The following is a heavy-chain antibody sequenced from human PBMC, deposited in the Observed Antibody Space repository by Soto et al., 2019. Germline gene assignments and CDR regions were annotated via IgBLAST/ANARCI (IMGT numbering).Heavy chain of an antibody. D-gene: IGHD2-2*01. V-gene: IGHV1-69*06. CDR2: IIPIFGTT. J-gene: IGHJ4*02. CDR1: GGTFSSYA. Sequence: GASVKVSCKASGGTFSSYAISWVRQAPGQGLEWMGGIIPIFGTTNYARKFQGRVTITADTSISTAYMELSRLRSDDTAVYYCARCVVLPAAMLSDLDYWGQRTLVTVSS. CDR3: ARCVVLPAAMLSDLDY.